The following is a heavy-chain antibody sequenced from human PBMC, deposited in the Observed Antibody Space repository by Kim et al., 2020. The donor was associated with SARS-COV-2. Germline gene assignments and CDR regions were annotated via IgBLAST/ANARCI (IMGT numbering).Heavy chain of an antibody. D-gene: IGHD2-15*01. CDR3: ARAPRGGGSWPGYGMDV. J-gene: IGHJ6*02. V-gene: IGHV4-59*01. Sequence: LRSLVTISVDTSKNQFSLKLSPVTAADTAVYYCARAPRGGGSWPGYGMDVWGQGTTVTVSS.